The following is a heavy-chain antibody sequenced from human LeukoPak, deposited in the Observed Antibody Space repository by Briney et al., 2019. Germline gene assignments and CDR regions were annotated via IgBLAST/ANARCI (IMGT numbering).Heavy chain of an antibody. Sequence: GGSLRLSCAASGFTFSSYWMSWVRQAPGKGLEWVANIKQDGSEKYYVDSVKGRFTISRDNAKNSLYLQMNSLRAEDTAVYYCARAPLANYYYYYMDAWRKGTTVTVSS. J-gene: IGHJ6*03. CDR3: ARAPLANYYYYYMDA. V-gene: IGHV3-7*01. CDR1: GFTFSSYW. CDR2: IKQDGSEK. D-gene: IGHD3-3*02.